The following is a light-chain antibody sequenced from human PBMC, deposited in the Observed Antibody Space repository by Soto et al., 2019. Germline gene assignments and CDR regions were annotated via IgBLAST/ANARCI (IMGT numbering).Light chain of an antibody. CDR2: DTS. Sequence: EIEITQSTATLSVSAAETATLYLNASQSVSIKLAWYQQKPGQAHRLLLYDTSTRATGIPARFSGSGSGTEFTLTISSLQSEDFAVYYCQQHNNWPPITLGQGPRRELK. CDR3: QQHNNWPPIT. V-gene: IGKV3-15*01. J-gene: IGKJ5*01. CDR1: QSVSIK.